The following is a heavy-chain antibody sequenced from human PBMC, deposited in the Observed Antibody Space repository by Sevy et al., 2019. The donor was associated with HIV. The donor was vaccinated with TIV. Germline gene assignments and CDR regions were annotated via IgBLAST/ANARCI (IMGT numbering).Heavy chain of an antibody. CDR1: GGSTDSYY. CDR3: ARELPFATSSA. D-gene: IGHD6-6*01. CDR2: IYASGST. J-gene: IGHJ5*02. Sequence: SETLSLTCSVSGGSTDSYYWSWIRQPAGKGLEWIGRIYASGSTAYNPSLQSRVSISIYKSKNRFSLSLTSLTAADTGVYYCARELPFATSSAWGQGTRVTVSS. V-gene: IGHV4-4*07.